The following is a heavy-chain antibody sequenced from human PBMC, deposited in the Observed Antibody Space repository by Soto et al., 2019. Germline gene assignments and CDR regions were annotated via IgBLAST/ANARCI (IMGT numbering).Heavy chain of an antibody. CDR2: IYWNDDK. D-gene: IGHD3-22*01. CDR3: AHRTYYYDSSAAPDAFDI. V-gene: IGHV2-5*01. Sequence: SGPTLVNPTQTLTLTCTFSGFSLSTSGVGVGWIRQPPGKALEWLAPIYWNDDKRYSPSLKSRLTITKDTSKNQVVLTMTNMDPVDTATYYCAHRTYYYDSSAAPDAFDIWGQGTMVTVSS. CDR1: GFSLSTSGVG. J-gene: IGHJ3*02.